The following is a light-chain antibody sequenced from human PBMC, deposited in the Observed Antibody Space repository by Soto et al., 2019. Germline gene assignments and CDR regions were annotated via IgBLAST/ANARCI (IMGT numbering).Light chain of an antibody. CDR1: SSDVGGYNY. Sequence: QSALTQPASVSGSPGQSITISCTGTSSDVGGYNYVSWYQQHPGKAPKLMIYEVSNRPSGVSNRFSGSKSGNTASLTISGPQAEDEADYYCSSYTSRSTWVFGGGTKLTVL. CDR3: SSYTSRSTWV. J-gene: IGLJ3*02. V-gene: IGLV2-14*01. CDR2: EVS.